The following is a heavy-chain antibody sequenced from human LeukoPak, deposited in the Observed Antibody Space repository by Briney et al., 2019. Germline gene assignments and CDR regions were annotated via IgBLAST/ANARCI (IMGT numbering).Heavy chain of an antibody. D-gene: IGHD3-22*01. CDR3: ARTGSRYYDSSGYYSSDAFDI. CDR1: GGSISGYS. J-gene: IGHJ3*02. Sequence: SETLSLTCTVSGGSISGYSWSWIRQPPGKGLEWIGYIYYSGSTNYNPSLKSRVTISVDTSKNQFSLKLSSVTAADTAVYYCARTGSRYYDSSGYYSSDAFDIWGQGTMVTVSS. CDR2: IYYSGST. V-gene: IGHV4-59*01.